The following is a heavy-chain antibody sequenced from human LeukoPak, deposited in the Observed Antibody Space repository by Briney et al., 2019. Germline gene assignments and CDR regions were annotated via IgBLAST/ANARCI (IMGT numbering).Heavy chain of an antibody. CDR2: IIPILGIA. D-gene: IGHD2-15*01. CDR3: ARGPRYCSGGSCYNRFDP. V-gene: IGHV1-69*04. J-gene: IGHJ5*02. CDR1: GGTFSSYA. Sequence: ASVKVSCKASGGTFSSYAISWVRQAPGQGLEWMGRIIPILGIANYAQKFQGRVTITADKSTCTAYMELSSLRSEDTAVYYCARGPRYCSGGSCYNRFDPWGRGTLVTVSS.